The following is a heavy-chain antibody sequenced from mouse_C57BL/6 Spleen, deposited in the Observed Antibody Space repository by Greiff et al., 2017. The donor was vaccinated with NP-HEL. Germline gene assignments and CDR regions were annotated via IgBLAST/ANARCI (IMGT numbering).Heavy chain of an antibody. J-gene: IGHJ2*01. Sequence: QVQLKQSGAELMKPGASVKLSCKATGYTFTGYWIEWVKQRPGHGLEWIGEILPGSGSTNYNEKFKGKATFTADTSSNTAYMQLSSLITEDSAIYYCARGPITTRVYFDYWGQGTTLTVSS. CDR2: ILPGSGST. CDR3: ARGPITTRVYFDY. V-gene: IGHV1-9*01. CDR1: GYTFTGYW. D-gene: IGHD1-1*01.